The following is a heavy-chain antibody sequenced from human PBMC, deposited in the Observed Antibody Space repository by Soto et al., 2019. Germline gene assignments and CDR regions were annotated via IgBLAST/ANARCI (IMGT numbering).Heavy chain of an antibody. J-gene: IGHJ4*02. D-gene: IGHD2-2*01. CDR2: IYYSGST. CDR1: GGSISSGGYS. Sequence: QVQLQESGPGLVKPSQTLSLTCTVSGGSISSGGYSWSWIRQHPGKGLEWIGYIYYSGSTYYTPSLKGRVTISVDTSKNKFSLKLSSVTAAVTAVYYCARSSSSANYFDYWGQGTLVTGSS. V-gene: IGHV4-31*03. CDR3: ARSSSSANYFDY.